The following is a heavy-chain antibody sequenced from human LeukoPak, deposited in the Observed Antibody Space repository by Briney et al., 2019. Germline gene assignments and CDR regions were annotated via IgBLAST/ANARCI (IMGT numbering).Heavy chain of an antibody. CDR3: ARDHTYYYDSSGYYYYYYYGMDV. Sequence: SETLSLTCTVSGGSVSSGSYYWSWIRQPPGKGLERIGYIYYSGSTNYNPSLKSRVTISVDTSKNQFSLKLSSVTAADTAVYYCARDHTYYYDSSGYYYYYYYGMDVWGQGTTVTVSS. D-gene: IGHD3-22*01. J-gene: IGHJ6*02. CDR1: GGSVSSGSYY. V-gene: IGHV4-61*01. CDR2: IYYSGST.